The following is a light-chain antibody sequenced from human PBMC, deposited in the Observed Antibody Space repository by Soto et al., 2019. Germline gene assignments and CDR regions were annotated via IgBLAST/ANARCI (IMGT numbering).Light chain of an antibody. V-gene: IGKV3-11*01. CDR3: HHRGNWWT. CDR1: QSVTSS. CDR2: NTS. Sequence: EIVLTQSPATLSLFPGERATLSCRASQSVTSSLAWYQQKPGQAPRVLIYNTSTRATGIPARFSGSGSGTDLTLTTSSLPHEDSEVSYCHHRGNWWTFGQGTKVDI. J-gene: IGKJ1*01.